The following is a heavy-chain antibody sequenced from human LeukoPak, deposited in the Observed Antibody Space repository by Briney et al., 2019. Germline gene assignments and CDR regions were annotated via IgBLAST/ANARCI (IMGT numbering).Heavy chain of an antibody. CDR1: GFTVSTNY. J-gene: IGHJ4*02. CDR2: IYAGGST. D-gene: IGHD3-10*01. CDR3: AKSGEIGRVTMVRGVIVYYFDY. Sequence: GGSLRLSCAASGFTVSTNYMSWVRQAPGKGLEWVSVIYAGGSTYYAGSVKGRFTISRDNSKNTLYLQMNSLRAEDTAVYYCAKSGEIGRVTMVRGVIVYYFDYWGQGTLVTVSS. V-gene: IGHV3-53*01.